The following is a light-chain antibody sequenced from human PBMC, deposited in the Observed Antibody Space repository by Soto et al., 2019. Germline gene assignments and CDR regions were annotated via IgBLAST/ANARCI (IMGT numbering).Light chain of an antibody. V-gene: IGKV3-20*01. CDR2: DAP. CDR3: QKYGSSPLT. CDR1: EDISN. J-gene: IGKJ4*01. Sequence: TQSPSSLSASVGDRVTITCQASEDISNLAGYQQKPGQAPRLLIYDAPSRATGIPDRFSGNGPGTDLTLTISRLEPEDFAVFYCQKYGSSPLTFGGETKVESK.